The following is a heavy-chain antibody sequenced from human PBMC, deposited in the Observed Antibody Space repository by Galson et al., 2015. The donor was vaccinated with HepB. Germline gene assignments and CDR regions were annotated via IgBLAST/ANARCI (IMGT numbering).Heavy chain of an antibody. V-gene: IGHV4-30-4*01. J-gene: IGHJ3*02. D-gene: IGHD3-22*01. CDR3: ASKSGYYFGAFDI. CDR1: GGSISSGDYC. CDR2: IYYSGST. Sequence: TLSLTCTVSGGSISSGDYCWSWIRQPPGKGLEWIGYIYYSGSTYYNPSLKSRVTISVDTSKNQFSLKLSSVTAADTAVYYCASKSGYYFGAFDIWGQGTMVTVSS.